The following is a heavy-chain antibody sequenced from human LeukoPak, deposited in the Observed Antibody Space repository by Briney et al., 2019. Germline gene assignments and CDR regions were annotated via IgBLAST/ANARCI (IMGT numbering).Heavy chain of an antibody. D-gene: IGHD2-15*01. Sequence: ASVKVSCKAFGYSSTGYHIHWVRQAPGQGLEWMGWINPNSGGSNYAQKFQGRVTMTRDTSISTAYLDLSRLRSDDTAVYYCARCQLVVAASLCDYWGQGALVTVSS. CDR3: ARCQLVVAASLCDY. CDR2: INPNSGGS. V-gene: IGHV1-2*02. CDR1: GYSSTGYH. J-gene: IGHJ4*02.